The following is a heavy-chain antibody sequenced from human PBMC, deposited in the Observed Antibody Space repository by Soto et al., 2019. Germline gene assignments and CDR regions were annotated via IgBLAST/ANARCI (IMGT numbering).Heavy chain of an antibody. J-gene: IGHJ5*02. CDR1: GGSISSSNW. V-gene: IGHV4-4*02. Sequence: QVQLQESGPRLMKPSGTLSLTCPVSGGSISSSNWWSWVRHPPGKGLGGIGEINHSGSTNYNPSLKSRVTISVDKSKNQFSLNLSSVTAADTAVYYCAKDRGRVYSKPGNWFDPWGQGTLVTVSS. CDR3: AKDRGRVYSKPGNWFDP. D-gene: IGHD6-13*01. CDR2: INHSGST.